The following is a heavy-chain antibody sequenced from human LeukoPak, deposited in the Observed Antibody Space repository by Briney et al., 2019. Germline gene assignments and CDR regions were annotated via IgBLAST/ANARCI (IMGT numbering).Heavy chain of an antibody. D-gene: IGHD3-10*01. Sequence: SETLSLTCAVSGGSISSSNWWSWVRPPPGKGLEWIGEIYHSGSTNYNPSLKSRVTISVDKSKNQFSLKLSSVTAADTAVYYCARESNYHGSGTGWFDPWGQGTLVTVSS. CDR2: IYHSGST. J-gene: IGHJ5*02. V-gene: IGHV4-4*02. CDR3: ARESNYHGSGTGWFDP. CDR1: GGSISSSNW.